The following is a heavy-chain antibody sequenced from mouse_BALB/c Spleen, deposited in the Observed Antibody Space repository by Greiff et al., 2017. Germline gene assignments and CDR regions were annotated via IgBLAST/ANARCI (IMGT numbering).Heavy chain of an antibody. V-gene: IGHV5-6-3*01. Sequence: EVKLMESGGGLVQPGGSLKLSCAASGFTFSSYGMSWVRQTPDKRLELVATINSNGGSTYYPDSVKGRFTISRDNAKNTLYLQMSSLKSEDTAMYYCARPDYSYAIAYWGQGTSVTVSS. CDR1: GFTFSSYG. D-gene: IGHD2-4*01. J-gene: IGHJ4*01. CDR3: ARPDYSYAIAY. CDR2: INSNGGST.